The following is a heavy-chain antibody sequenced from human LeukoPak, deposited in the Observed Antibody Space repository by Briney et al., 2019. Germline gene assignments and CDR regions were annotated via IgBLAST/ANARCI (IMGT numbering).Heavy chain of an antibody. J-gene: IGHJ4*02. Sequence: PGGSLRLSCAVSRFTFKSYTMTWVRQAPGKGLEWVSAISGSGGTYYTDSVKGRFIISRDNSKSTLYLQMNSLRAEDTAVYYCAKESAYCGGGCYYLVDSWGQGTLVTVSS. CDR2: ISGSGGT. CDR1: RFTFKSYT. D-gene: IGHD2-21*01. V-gene: IGHV3-23*01. CDR3: AKESAYCGGGCYYLVDS.